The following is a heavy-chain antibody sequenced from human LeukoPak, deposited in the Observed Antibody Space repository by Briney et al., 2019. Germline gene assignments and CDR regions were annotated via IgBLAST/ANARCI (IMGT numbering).Heavy chain of an antibody. CDR2: ISSSSSYI. Sequence: GGSLRLSCAASEFTFSSYSMNWVRQAPGKGLEWVSSISSSSSYIYYADSVKGRFTISRDNAKNSLYLQMNSLRAEDTAVYYCAGDKDRGWFDPWGQGTLVTVSS. J-gene: IGHJ5*02. CDR3: AGDKDRGWFDP. V-gene: IGHV3-21*01. CDR1: EFTFSSYS.